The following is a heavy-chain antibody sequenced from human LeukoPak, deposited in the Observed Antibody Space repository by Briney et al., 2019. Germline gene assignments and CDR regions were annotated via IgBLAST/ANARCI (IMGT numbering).Heavy chain of an antibody. CDR3: AKDGDIWLGDLNWFDP. CDR2: ISGGGGNT. V-gene: IGHV3-23*01. D-gene: IGHD3-10*01. CDR1: GFTFTSYA. Sequence: GGSLRLSCAASGFTFTSYALSWVRQAPGKGLEWVSTISGGGGNTYYAASVKGRFTISRDISKNMLYLQMNSLRAEDTAVYYCAKDGDIWLGDLNWFDPWGQGTLVTVSS. J-gene: IGHJ5*02.